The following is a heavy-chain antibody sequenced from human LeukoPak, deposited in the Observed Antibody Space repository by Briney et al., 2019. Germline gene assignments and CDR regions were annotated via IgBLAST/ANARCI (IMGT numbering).Heavy chain of an antibody. CDR1: GGSISTSNYY. D-gene: IGHD2-15*01. CDR3: AREWRKRDCSGGSCYWKAGWVDY. Sequence: PSETLSLTCTVSGGSISTSNYYWGWIRQPPGKGLEWIGNIFYSGSTYYNPSLKSRVTISVDTSKNQFSLKLSSVTAADTAVYYCAREWRKRDCSGGSCYWKAGWVDYWGQGTLVTVSS. CDR2: IFYSGST. V-gene: IGHV4-39*07. J-gene: IGHJ4*02.